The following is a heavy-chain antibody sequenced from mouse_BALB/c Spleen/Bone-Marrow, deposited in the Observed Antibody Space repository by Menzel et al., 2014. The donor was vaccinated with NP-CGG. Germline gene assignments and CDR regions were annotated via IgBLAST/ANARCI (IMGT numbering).Heavy chain of an antibody. Sequence: QVQLKESGAELVRPGSSVKISCKASGYAFSSYWMNWVKQRPGQGLEWIGQIYPGDGDTNYNGKFKGKATLTADKSSSTAYMQLSSITSEDCAVYFCARDDGYAYWGQGTLVNVSA. V-gene: IGHV1-80*01. CDR3: ARDDGYAY. CDR1: GYAFSSYW. D-gene: IGHD2-12*01. J-gene: IGHJ3*01. CDR2: IYPGDGDT.